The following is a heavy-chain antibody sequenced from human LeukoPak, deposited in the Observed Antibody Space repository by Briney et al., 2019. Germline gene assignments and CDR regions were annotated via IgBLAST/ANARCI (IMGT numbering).Heavy chain of an antibody. J-gene: IGHJ6*02. CDR3: ARDEREMVTMIVVVEIFPYGMDV. D-gene: IGHD3-22*01. CDR1: GYTFTSYG. Sequence: ASVKVSCKASGYTFTSYGISWVRQAPGQGLEWMGWITAYNGNTHYAQKLQGRVTMTTDTSTSTAYMELRSLRSDDTAVYYCARDEREMVTMIVVVEIFPYGMDVWGQGTTVTVSS. V-gene: IGHV1-18*01. CDR2: ITAYNGNT.